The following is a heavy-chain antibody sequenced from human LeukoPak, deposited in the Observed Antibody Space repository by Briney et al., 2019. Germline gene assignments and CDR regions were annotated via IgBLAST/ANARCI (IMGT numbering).Heavy chain of an antibody. J-gene: IGHJ6*03. CDR2: IYYSGST. V-gene: IGHV4-59*01. D-gene: IGHD3-10*01. CDR3: AREFGYYGPGIMDV. Sequence: QVQLQESGPGLVKPSETLSLTCTVSGGSISSYYWSWIRQPPGKGLEWIGYIYYSGSTNYNPSLKSRVTISVDTSKNQFSLKLSSVTAADTAVYYCAREFGYYGPGIMDVWGKGTTVTVSS. CDR1: GGSISSYY.